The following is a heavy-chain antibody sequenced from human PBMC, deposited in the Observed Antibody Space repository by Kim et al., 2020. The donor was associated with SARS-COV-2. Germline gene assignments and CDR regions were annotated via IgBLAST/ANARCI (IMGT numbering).Heavy chain of an antibody. CDR2: INHSGST. J-gene: IGHJ4*02. CDR1: GGSFSGYY. V-gene: IGHV4-34*01. CDR3: ARSEDYGGNSGDIDY. Sequence: SETLSLTCAVYGGSFSGYYWSWIRQPPGKGLEWIGEINHSGSTNYNPSLKSRVTISVDTSKNQFSLKLSSVTAADTAVYYCARSEDYGGNSGDIDYWGQGTLVTVSS. D-gene: IGHD4-17*01.